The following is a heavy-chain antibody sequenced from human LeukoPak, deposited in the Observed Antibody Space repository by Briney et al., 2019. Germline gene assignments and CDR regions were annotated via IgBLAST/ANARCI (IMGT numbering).Heavy chain of an antibody. V-gene: IGHV4-30-4*01. D-gene: IGHD3-10*01. CDR2: IYYSGTT. Sequence: SETLSLTCTVSGGSISSGDYYWSWIRQPPGKGLEWIGYIYYSGTTYYNPSLKSRVTISVDTSKNQFSLKLASVTAADTAVYYCARGPYGSGSYYWGQGTLVTVSS. CDR3: ARGPYGSGSYY. CDR1: GGSISSGDYY. J-gene: IGHJ4*02.